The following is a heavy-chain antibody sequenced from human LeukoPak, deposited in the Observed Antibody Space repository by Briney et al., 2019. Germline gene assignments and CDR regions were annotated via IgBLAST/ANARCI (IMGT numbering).Heavy chain of an antibody. CDR2: ISWDGGST. CDR1: GFTFDDYT. Sequence: PGGSLRLSCAASGFTFDDYTMHWVRQAPGKGLEWVSLISWDGGSTYYADSVKGRFTISRDNSKNSLYLQMNSLRTEDTALYYCAKGYSSGYYSDLDYWGQGTLVTVSS. CDR3: AKGYSSGYYSDLDY. V-gene: IGHV3-43*01. J-gene: IGHJ4*02. D-gene: IGHD3-22*01.